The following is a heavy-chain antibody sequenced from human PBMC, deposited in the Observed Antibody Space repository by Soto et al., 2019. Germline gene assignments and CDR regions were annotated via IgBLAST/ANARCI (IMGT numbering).Heavy chain of an antibody. D-gene: IGHD2-15*01. CDR3: ATSHCSGGSCYSVGWSDP. CDR1: GYTLTELS. J-gene: IGHJ5*02. Sequence: ASVKVSCKVSGYTLTELSMHWVRQAPGKGLEWMGGFDPEDGETIYAQKFQGRVTMTEDTSTDTAYMELSSLRSEDTAVYYCATSHCSGGSCYSVGWSDPWGQGTLVSVSS. CDR2: FDPEDGET. V-gene: IGHV1-24*01.